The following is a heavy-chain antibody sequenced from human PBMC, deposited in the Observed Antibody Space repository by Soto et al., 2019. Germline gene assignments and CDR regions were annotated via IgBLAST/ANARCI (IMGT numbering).Heavy chain of an antibody. V-gene: IGHV1-69*13. D-gene: IGHD3-22*01. CDR3: ARGYYDSSGYPPNHYDAFDI. Sequence: SVKVSCKASGGTFSSYAISWVRQAPGQGLEWMGGIIPIFGTANYAQKFQGRVTITADESTSTAYMELSSLRSEDTAVYYCARGYYDSSGYPPNHYDAFDIWGQGTMVTVSS. J-gene: IGHJ3*02. CDR2: IIPIFGTA. CDR1: GGTFSSYA.